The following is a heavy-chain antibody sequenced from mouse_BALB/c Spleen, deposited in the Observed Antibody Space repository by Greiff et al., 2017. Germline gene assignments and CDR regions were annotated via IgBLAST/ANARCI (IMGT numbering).Heavy chain of an antibody. V-gene: IGHV5-9-3*01. Sequence: EVKLVESGGGLVKPGGSLKLSCAASGFTFSSYAMSWVRQTPEKRLEWVATISSGGSYTYYPDSVKGRFTISRDNAKNTLYLQMSSLRSEDTAMYYCARQVYSAGKVGSLDVWGAGTTVTVSS. J-gene: IGHJ1*01. D-gene: IGHD4-1*01. CDR2: ISSGGSYT. CDR1: GFTFSSYA. CDR3: ARQVYSAGKVGSLDV.